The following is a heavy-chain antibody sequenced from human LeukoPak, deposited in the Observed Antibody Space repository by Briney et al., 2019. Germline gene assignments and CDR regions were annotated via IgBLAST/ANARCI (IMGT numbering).Heavy chain of an antibody. J-gene: IGHJ4*02. CDR3: AKHSHDGSAPYYEVQLDY. D-gene: IGHD3-22*01. Sequence: GGSLRLSCAASGFTFTSFAMSWVRQAPGKGLEWVSTISRSGVVTYYANSVKGRFTISRDNSKNTVYLQMNSLRAEDTAIYYCAKHSHDGSAPYYEVQLDYWGQGTLVTVSS. CDR2: ISRSGVVT. V-gene: IGHV3-23*01. CDR1: GFTFTSFA.